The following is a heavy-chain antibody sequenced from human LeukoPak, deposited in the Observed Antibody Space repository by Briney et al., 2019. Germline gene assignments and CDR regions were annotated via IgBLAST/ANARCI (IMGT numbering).Heavy chain of an antibody. CDR3: AKDLEMAALAFVADY. V-gene: IGHV3-30*18. CDR2: ISDDESNK. J-gene: IGHJ4*02. D-gene: IGHD5-24*01. CDR1: FVLNDLS. Sequence: FVLNDLSVDCGGQRLSKRQEWVAVISDDESNKYYAGSVKGRFTISRDNSKNTLYLQMSSLRAEDTAIYYCAKDLEMAALAFVADYWGQGTLVTVSS.